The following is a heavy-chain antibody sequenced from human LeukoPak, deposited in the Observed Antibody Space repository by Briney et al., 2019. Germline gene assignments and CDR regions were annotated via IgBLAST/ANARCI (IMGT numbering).Heavy chain of an antibody. J-gene: IGHJ4*02. Sequence: PGGSLRLSCTSSGFNFGDYGLTWVRQAPGKGLEWVTFIRNKHYGGTPDYAASVQGRFTISRDDSKSIAFLQMNRLQIDDTAVYYCVRDGRGTKDGYFDYWGQGTLVTVSS. CDR2: IRNKHYGGTP. V-gene: IGHV3-49*04. D-gene: IGHD1-14*01. CDR1: GFNFGDYG. CDR3: VRDGRGTKDGYFDY.